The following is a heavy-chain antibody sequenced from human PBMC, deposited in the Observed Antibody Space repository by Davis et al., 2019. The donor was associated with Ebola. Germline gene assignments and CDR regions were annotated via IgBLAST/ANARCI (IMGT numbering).Heavy chain of an antibody. CDR3: ARGGLRKMWWFDP. D-gene: IGHD4-17*01. Sequence: SETLSLTCTVSNGSISSYYWSWIRQPPGKGLEWIGYIYHSGRTYYNPSLKSRVTISVDRSKNQFSLKLSSVTAADTAVYYCARGGLRKMWWFDPWGQGTLVTVSS. V-gene: IGHV4-59*12. CDR1: NGSISSYY. CDR2: IYHSGRT. J-gene: IGHJ5*02.